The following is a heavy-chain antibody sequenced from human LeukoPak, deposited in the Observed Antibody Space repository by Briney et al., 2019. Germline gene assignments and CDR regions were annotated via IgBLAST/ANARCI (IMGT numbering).Heavy chain of an antibody. D-gene: IGHD2-15*01. V-gene: IGHV3-23*01. J-gene: IGHJ4*02. CDR2: TGSTGVST. CDR3: AKEVDSSFDY. CDR1: GFTFSSYA. Sequence: GGSLRLSCAASGFTFSSYAMNWVRQAPGKGLEWVSATGSTGVSTFYADSVKGRFTVSRDNSKNTLSLQMNSLRAEDKAVYYCAKEVDSSFDYWGQGTLVTVSA.